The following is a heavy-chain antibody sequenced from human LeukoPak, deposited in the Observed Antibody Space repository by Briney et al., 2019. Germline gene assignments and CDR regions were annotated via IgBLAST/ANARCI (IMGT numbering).Heavy chain of an antibody. CDR1: GFTFSSYG. V-gene: IGHV3-30*02. CDR3: ARAPSEIGGYYPEYFRH. D-gene: IGHD3-22*01. CDR2: IRYDGSNK. Sequence: GGSLRLSCAASGFTFSSYGMHWVRQAPGKGLEWVAFIRYDGSNKYYADSVKGRFTISRDNAKNTVSLQMNSLRAEDTGVYYCARAPSEIGGYYPEYFRHWGQGTLVTVSS. J-gene: IGHJ1*01.